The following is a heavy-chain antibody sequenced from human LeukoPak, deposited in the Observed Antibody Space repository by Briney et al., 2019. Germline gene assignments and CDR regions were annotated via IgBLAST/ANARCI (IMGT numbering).Heavy chain of an antibody. V-gene: IGHV4-59*01. D-gene: IGHD5-18*01. CDR3: ARGDTAMLDY. CDR2: IYYSGST. J-gene: IGHJ4*02. Sequence: SETLSLTCTVSGGSISSYYWSWIRQPPGKGLEWIGYIYYSGSTNYNPSLKSRVTISVDTSKNQFSLELSSVTAADTAVYYCARGDTAMLDYWGQGTLVTVSS. CDR1: GGSISSYY.